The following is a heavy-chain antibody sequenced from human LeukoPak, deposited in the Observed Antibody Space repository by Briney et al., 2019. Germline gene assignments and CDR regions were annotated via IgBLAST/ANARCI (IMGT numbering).Heavy chain of an antibody. V-gene: IGHV4-34*01. CDR2: INHSGST. CDR3: ARGSKRYCSGGSCYSEVVGWFDP. D-gene: IGHD2-15*01. Sequence: SETLSLTCAVYGGSFSGYYWSWIRQPPGKGLEWIGEINHSGSTNYNPSLKSRVTISVDTSKNQFSLKLSSVTAADTAVYYCARGSKRYCSGGSCYSEVVGWFDPWGQGTLVTVSS. CDR1: GGSFSGYY. J-gene: IGHJ5*02.